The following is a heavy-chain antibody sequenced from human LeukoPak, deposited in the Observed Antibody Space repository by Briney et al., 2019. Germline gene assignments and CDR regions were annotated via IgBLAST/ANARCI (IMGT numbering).Heavy chain of an antibody. CDR1: GYSISSGYY. J-gene: IGHJ6*03. D-gene: IGHD7-27*01. CDR3: ARLGLPLYYYYMDV. V-gene: IGHV4-38-2*01. Sequence: SETLSLTCAVSGYSISSGYYWGWIRQPPGKGLEWIGSIYHSGSTYYNPSLKSRVTISVDTSKNQFSLKLSSMTAADTAVYYCARLGLPLYYYYMDVWGKGTTVTVSS. CDR2: IYHSGST.